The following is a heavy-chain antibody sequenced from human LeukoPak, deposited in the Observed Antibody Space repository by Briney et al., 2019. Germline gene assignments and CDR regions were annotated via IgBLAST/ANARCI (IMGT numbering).Heavy chain of an antibody. Sequence: GGSLRLSCAASGFTFSSYAISWVRQAPGKGLEWVSAISGSGGSTYYADSVKGRFTISRDNSKNTLYLQMNSLRAEDTAVYYCAKDLLSRSGYSFDYWGQGTLVTVSS. CDR2: ISGSGGST. CDR1: GFTFSSYA. CDR3: AKDLLSRSGYSFDY. V-gene: IGHV3-23*01. J-gene: IGHJ4*02. D-gene: IGHD3-22*01.